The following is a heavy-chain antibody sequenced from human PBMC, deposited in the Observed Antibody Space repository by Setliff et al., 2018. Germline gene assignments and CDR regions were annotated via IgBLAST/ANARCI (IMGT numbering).Heavy chain of an antibody. CDR2: IYYSGST. J-gene: IGHJ4*02. CDR3: ARGGKILEWLYAHDY. D-gene: IGHD3-3*01. Sequence: SETLSLPCTVSGGSISSSSYYWGWIRQPPGKGLEWIGSIYYSGSTYYNPSLKSRVTISVDTSKNQFSLKLSSVTAADTAVYYCARGGKILEWLYAHDYWGQGTLVTAPQ. CDR1: GGSISSSSYY. V-gene: IGHV4-39*07.